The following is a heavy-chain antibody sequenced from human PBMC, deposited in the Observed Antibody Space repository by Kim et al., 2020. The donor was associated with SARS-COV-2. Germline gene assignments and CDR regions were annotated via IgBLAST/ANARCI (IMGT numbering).Heavy chain of an antibody. J-gene: IGHJ6*02. CDR2: IWYDGSNK. Sequence: GGSLRLSCAASGFTFSSYGMHWVRQAPGKGLEWVAVIWYDGSNKYYADSVKGRFTISRDNSKNTLYLQMNSLRAEDTAVYYCARDYAEMATIKAGYYYGMDVWGQGPTVTVSS. V-gene: IGHV3-33*01. D-gene: IGHD5-12*01. CDR1: GFTFSSYG. CDR3: ARDYAEMATIKAGYYYGMDV.